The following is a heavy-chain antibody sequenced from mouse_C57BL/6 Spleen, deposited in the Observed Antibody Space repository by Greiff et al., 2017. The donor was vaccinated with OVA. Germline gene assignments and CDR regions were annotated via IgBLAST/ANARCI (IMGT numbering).Heavy chain of an antibody. D-gene: IGHD2-1*01. CDR2: IDPENGDT. V-gene: IGHV14-4*01. CDR1: GFNIKDDY. CDR3: TTGGNSAMDY. J-gene: IGHJ4*01. Sequence: VQLQQSGAELVRPGASVKLSCTASGFNIKDDYMHWVKQRPEQGLEWIGWIDPENGDTEYASKFQGKATITADTSSNTAYLQLSSLTSEDTAVYYCTTGGNSAMDYWGQGTSVTVSS.